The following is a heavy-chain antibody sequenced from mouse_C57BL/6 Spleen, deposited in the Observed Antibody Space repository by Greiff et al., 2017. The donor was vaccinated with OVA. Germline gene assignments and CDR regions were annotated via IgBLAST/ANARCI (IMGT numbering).Heavy chain of an antibody. CDR2: ISYDGSN. V-gene: IGHV3-6*01. J-gene: IGHJ1*03. D-gene: IGHD2-2*01. Sequence: EVKVEESGPGLVKPSQSLSLTCSVTGYSITSGYYWNWIRQFPGNKLEWMGYISYDGSNNYNPSLKNRISITRDTSKNQFFLKLNSVTTEDTATDYCARDTVTTHFDVWGTGTTVTVSS. CDR1: GYSITSGYY. CDR3: ARDTVTTHFDV.